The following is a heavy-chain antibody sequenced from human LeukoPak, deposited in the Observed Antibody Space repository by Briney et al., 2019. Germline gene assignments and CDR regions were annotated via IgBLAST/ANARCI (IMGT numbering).Heavy chain of an antibody. CDR1: GGSFSGYY. CDR2: INHSGST. V-gene: IGHV4-34*01. CDR3: VGSPYYYDSGGYRNWFDP. D-gene: IGHD3-22*01. Sequence: SETLSLTCAVYGGSFSGYYWSWIRQPPGEGLEWIGEINHSGSTNYNPSLKSRVTISVDTSKNQFSLKLTSVTAADTAVYYCVGSPYYYDSGGYRNWFDPWAQGTLVTVSS. J-gene: IGHJ5*02.